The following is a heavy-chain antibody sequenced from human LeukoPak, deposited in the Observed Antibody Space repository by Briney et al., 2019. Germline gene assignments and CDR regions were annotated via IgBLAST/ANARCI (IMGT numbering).Heavy chain of an antibody. J-gene: IGHJ4*02. V-gene: IGHV3-23*01. Sequence: PGGSLRLSCAASGFTFSSYGMSWVRQAPGKGLKWVSAMSGGGGSTYSAASVKGRFTISRDNSKNTLYLQMNSLRAEDTAVYYCASYDSSGYYYRPPLYFDFWGQGTLVTVSS. CDR3: ASYDSSGYYYRPPLYFDF. D-gene: IGHD3-22*01. CDR1: GFTFSSYG. CDR2: MSGGGGST.